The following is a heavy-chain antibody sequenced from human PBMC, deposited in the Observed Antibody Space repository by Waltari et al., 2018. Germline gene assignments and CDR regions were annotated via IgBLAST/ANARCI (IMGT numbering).Heavy chain of an antibody. D-gene: IGHD2-15*01. CDR2: VQRSGRT. Sequence: QLQLQETGPGLVKPSGTLSLTCAVSGDSMSNTDWWSWVRQSPGKGLEWIGQVQRSGRTNYNPSVASRVTVSVDTSTNQFSLKVTSATAADTAVYFCARDRGRGIYLDTWGQGTLVTVS. CDR3: ARDRGRGIYLDT. J-gene: IGHJ4*02. CDR1: GDSMSNTDW. V-gene: IGHV4-4*02.